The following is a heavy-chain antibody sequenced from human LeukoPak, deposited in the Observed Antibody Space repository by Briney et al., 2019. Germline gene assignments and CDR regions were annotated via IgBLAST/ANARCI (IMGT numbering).Heavy chain of an antibody. CDR3: ARDPFSGYAGRPNFDY. CDR1: GFTFSSYA. Sequence: GGSLRLSCAASGFTFSSYAMHWVRQAPGKGLEWVAVISYDGSNKYYADSVKGRFTISRDNSKNTLYLQMNSLRAEDTAVYYCARDPFSGYAGRPNFDYWGQGTLVTVSS. CDR2: ISYDGSNK. D-gene: IGHD5-12*01. V-gene: IGHV3-30*04. J-gene: IGHJ4*02.